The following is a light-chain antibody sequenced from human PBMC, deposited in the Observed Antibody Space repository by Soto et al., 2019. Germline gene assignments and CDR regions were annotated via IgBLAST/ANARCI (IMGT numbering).Light chain of an antibody. CDR1: SSNIGSNY. CDR3: AAWDDSLSGWV. V-gene: IGLV1-47*02. J-gene: IGLJ3*02. Sequence: QPVLTQPPPASGTPGQRVTISCSGSSSNIGSNYVYWYQQLPGTAPKLLIYSNNQRPSGVPDRFSGSKSGTSASLAISGLRSEDEADYYCAAWDDSLSGWVFGGGTKLTVL. CDR2: SNN.